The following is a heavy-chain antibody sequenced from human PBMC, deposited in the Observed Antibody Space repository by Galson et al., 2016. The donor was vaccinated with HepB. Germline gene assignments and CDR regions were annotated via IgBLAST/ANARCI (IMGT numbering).Heavy chain of an antibody. V-gene: IGHV3-7*01. D-gene: IGHD1-7*01. CDR1: GFTFSXXX. CDR3: VELSVV. CDR2: XXQDXSEK. J-gene: IGHJ4*02. Sequence: SLRLSCAASGFTFSXXXMAXXXQAXXXGLXXVAXXXQDXSEKXXVDSXKGRFTISXXNAKRSLXLQMNSLXAEXTAMYYCVELSVVWGQGXLVTV.